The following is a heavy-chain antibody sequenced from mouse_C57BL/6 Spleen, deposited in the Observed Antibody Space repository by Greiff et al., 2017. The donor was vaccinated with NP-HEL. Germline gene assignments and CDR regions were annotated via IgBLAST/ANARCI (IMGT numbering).Heavy chain of an antibody. CDR2: IYPGSGNT. CDR3: AREVYYGNYGAWFAY. CDR1: GYTFTDYY. J-gene: IGHJ3*01. D-gene: IGHD2-1*01. Sequence: QVQLQQSGAELVRPGASVKLSCKASGYTFTDYYINWVKQRPGQGLEWIARIYPGSGNTYYNEKFKGKATLTAEKSSSTAYMQLSSLTSEDSAVYFCAREVYYGNYGAWFAYWGQGTLVTVSA. V-gene: IGHV1-76*01.